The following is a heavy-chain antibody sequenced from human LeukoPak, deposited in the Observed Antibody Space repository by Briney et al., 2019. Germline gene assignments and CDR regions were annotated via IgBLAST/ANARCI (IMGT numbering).Heavy chain of an antibody. CDR3: ARCRAVPAAICDAFDI. CDR2: MNPNSGNT. J-gene: IGHJ3*02. V-gene: IGHV1-8*01. D-gene: IGHD2-2*01. CDR1: GYTFTSYD. Sequence: ASVKVSCKASGYTFTSYDINWVRQATGQGLEWMGWMNPNSGNTGYAQKFQGRVTMTRNTSISTAYMELRSLRSDDTAVYYCARCRAVPAAICDAFDIWGQGTMVTVSS.